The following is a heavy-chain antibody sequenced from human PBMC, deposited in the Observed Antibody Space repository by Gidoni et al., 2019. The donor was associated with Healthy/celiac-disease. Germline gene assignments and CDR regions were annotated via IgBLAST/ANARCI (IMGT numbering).Heavy chain of an antibody. D-gene: IGHD6-13*01. CDR2: ISSSSSYI. CDR3: ARDQALAAARPPTRYGMDV. CDR1: GFPFSSYS. V-gene: IGHV3-21*01. J-gene: IGHJ6*02. Sequence: EVQLVESGGGLVKLGGSLRLSCAASGFPFSSYSMNWVRQAPGKGLEWVSSISSSSSYIYYADSVKGRFTISRDNAKNSLYLQMNSLRAEDTAVYYCARDQALAAARPPTRYGMDVWGQGTTVTVSS.